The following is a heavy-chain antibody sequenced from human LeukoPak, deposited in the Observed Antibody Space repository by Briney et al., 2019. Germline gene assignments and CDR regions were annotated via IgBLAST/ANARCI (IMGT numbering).Heavy chain of an antibody. V-gene: IGHV3-21*01. J-gene: IGHJ4*02. CDR2: ISSSSSYI. CDR3: ARDGNVVATIGLDY. Sequence: GGSLRLSCAASGFTFSSYSMNWVRQAPGKGLEWVSSISSSSSYIYYADSVKGRFTISRDNAKNSLYLQMSSQRAEDTAVYYCARDGNVVATIGLDYWGQGTLVTVSS. CDR1: GFTFSSYS. D-gene: IGHD5-12*01.